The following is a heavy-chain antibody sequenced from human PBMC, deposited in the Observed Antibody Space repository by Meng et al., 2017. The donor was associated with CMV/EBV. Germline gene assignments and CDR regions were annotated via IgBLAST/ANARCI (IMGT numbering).Heavy chain of an antibody. J-gene: IGHJ4*02. V-gene: IGHV3-30*04. D-gene: IGHD2/OR15-2a*01. Sequence: GGSLRLSCAASGFIFSGYAMHWVRQAPGKGLEWVAFISYDGKSNDYADSVKGRFTISRDNSKNTVFLQMSSLRSEDSAVYYCARDRGWEDYSTFCFSNWGQGTLVTVSS. CDR1: GFIFSGYA. CDR2: ISYDGKSN. CDR3: ARDRGWEDYSTFCFSN.